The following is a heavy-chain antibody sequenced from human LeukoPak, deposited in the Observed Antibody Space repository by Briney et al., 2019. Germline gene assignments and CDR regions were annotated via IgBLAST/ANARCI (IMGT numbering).Heavy chain of an antibody. CDR1: GFTFSSYA. Sequence: GGSLRLSCAASGFTFSSYAMSWVRQAPGKGLEWVSSVSGSGDNTYYADSVKDRFSISRDNSKTTVSLQMNSLRAEDTAVYYCAKGRGTAVTSAANYWGQGTLVTVSS. CDR2: VSGSGDNT. J-gene: IGHJ4*02. D-gene: IGHD4-17*01. V-gene: IGHV3-23*01. CDR3: AKGRGTAVTSAANY.